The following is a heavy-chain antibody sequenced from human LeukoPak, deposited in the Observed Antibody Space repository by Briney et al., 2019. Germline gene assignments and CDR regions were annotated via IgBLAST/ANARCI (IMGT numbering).Heavy chain of an antibody. V-gene: IGHV3-21*01. CDR2: IGTSSSYI. CDR1: GFTFSSYS. CDR3: ARVTAVAGTSVGVDA. Sequence: PGGSLRLSCAASGFTFSSYSMNWVRQAPGKGLEWVSSIGTSSSYIYYADSLKGRFTISRDNAKNSLYLQMNSLRAEDTAVYYCARVTAVAGTSVGVDAWGQGILVTVS. J-gene: IGHJ4*02. D-gene: IGHD6-19*01.